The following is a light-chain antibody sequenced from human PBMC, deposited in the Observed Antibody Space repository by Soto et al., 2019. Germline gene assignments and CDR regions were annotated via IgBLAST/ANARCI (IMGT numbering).Light chain of an antibody. CDR3: QQRRNWPPLT. V-gene: IGKV3-11*01. J-gene: IGKJ4*01. Sequence: EIVLTQSPATLSLSPGERATLSCRASQSVSSSLAWYQQKPGQAPRLLIYDASNRATGIPARFSGSGSETDFTLTISSLEPEDFAVYYCQQRRNWPPLTFGGGTKVEIK. CDR1: QSVSSS. CDR2: DAS.